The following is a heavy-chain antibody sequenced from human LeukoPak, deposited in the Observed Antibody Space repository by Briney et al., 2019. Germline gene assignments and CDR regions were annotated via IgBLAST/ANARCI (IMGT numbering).Heavy chain of an antibody. J-gene: IGHJ4*02. Sequence: GGSLRLSCAASGFTFSSYSMNWVRQAPGKGLEWVSSITSSSCYIYYADSVKGRFTISRDNAKNSLYLQMKSLRAEDTAVYYCARDSGYDFVPYYFDYWGQGTLVTVSS. CDR3: ARDSGYDFVPYYFDY. V-gene: IGHV3-21*01. CDR1: GFTFSSYS. CDR2: ITSSSCYI. D-gene: IGHD5-12*01.